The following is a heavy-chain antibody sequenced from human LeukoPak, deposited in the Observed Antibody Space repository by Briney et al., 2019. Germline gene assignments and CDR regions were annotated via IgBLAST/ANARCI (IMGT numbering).Heavy chain of an antibody. J-gene: IGHJ4*02. V-gene: IGHV4-31*03. CDR1: GGSVSRGGYY. Sequence: PSETLSLTCTVSGGSVSRGGYYWNWIRQHPGKGLEWIGFTSYSEGTYYNPSLMGRITISVDRSQNQFSLKMRDVTAADTAVYFCATADWESFYFDSWGQGVLVAVSS. D-gene: IGHD1-26*01. CDR3: ATADWESFYFDS. CDR2: TSYSEGT.